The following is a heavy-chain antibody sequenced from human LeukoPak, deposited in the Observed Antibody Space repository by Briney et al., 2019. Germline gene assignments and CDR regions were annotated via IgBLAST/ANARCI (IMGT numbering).Heavy chain of an antibody. D-gene: IGHD3-22*01. CDR3: VRDSSGLYGMDV. Sequence: SGTLSLTCAVSGGPISSNNWWSWVRQPPGKGLEWIGEIYHSGSTNYNPSLRSRVTISVDKSKNQFSLWLSSVTAADTAEYYCVRDSSGLYGMDVWGQGTTVTVSS. CDR1: GGPISSNNW. J-gene: IGHJ6*02. V-gene: IGHV4-4*02. CDR2: IYHSGST.